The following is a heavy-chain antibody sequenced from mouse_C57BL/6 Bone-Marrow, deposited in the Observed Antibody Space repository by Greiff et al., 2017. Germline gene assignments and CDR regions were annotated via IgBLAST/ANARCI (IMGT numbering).Heavy chain of an antibody. D-gene: IGHD1-1*01. CDR1: GYSFTGYY. Sequence: EVQLQESGPELVKPGASVKISCKASGYSFTGYYMNWVKQSPEKSLEWIGEINPSTGGTTYNQKFKAKATLTVDKSSSTAYMQLKSLTSEDSAVYYFARRRYYYGSSFDYWGQGTTLTVSS. V-gene: IGHV1-42*01. J-gene: IGHJ2*01. CDR3: ARRRYYYGSSFDY. CDR2: INPSTGGT.